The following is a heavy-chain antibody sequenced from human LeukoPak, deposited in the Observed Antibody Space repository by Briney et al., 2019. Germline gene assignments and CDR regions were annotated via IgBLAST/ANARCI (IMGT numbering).Heavy chain of an antibody. D-gene: IGHD3-16*02. Sequence: GASVKVSCKASGGTFSSYAISWVRQAPGQGLEWMGGIIPIFGTANYAQKLQGRVTMTTDTSTSTAYMELRSLRSDDTAVYYCARGAYDYVWGSYRTSHFDYWGQGTLVTVSS. CDR1: GGTFSSYA. V-gene: IGHV1-69*05. CDR3: ARGAYDYVWGSYRTSHFDY. J-gene: IGHJ4*02. CDR2: IIPIFGTA.